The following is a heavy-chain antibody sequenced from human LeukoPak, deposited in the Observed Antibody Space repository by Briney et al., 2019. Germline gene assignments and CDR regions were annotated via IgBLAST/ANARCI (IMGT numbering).Heavy chain of an antibody. CDR3: ARGLLYSYGYYGVSAVGWFDP. J-gene: IGHJ5*02. CDR1: GGSFSGYY. D-gene: IGHD5-18*01. Sequence: SETLSLTCAVYGGSFSGYYWSWIRQPPGKGLEWIGEINHSGSTNYNPSLKSRVTISVDTSKNQFSLKLSSVTAADTAVYYCARGLLYSYGYYGVSAVGWFDPWGQGTLVTVSS. V-gene: IGHV4-34*01. CDR2: INHSGST.